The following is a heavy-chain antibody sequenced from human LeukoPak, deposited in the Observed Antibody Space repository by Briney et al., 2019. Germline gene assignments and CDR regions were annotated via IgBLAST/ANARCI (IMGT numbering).Heavy chain of an antibody. V-gene: IGHV1-2*02. CDR1: GYTFTGYY. D-gene: IGHD1-26*01. J-gene: IGHJ4*02. CDR2: INPNSCGT. Sequence: ASVKVSCKASGYTFTGYYMHWVRQAPGQGLEWVGWINPNSCGTNYAQKFQGRVTMTRDTSISTAYMELSRLRSDDTAVYYCATDAQWELLGFDYWGQGTLVTVSS. CDR3: ATDAQWELLGFDY.